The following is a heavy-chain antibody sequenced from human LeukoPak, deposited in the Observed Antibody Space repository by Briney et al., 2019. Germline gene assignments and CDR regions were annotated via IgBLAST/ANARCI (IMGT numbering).Heavy chain of an antibody. CDR1: GFTFSSYS. V-gene: IGHV3-48*04. Sequence: GGSLRLSCAASGFTFSSYSMNWVRQAPGKGLEWVSYISSSSSTIYYADSVKGRFTISRDNTKNSLYLQMNSLRAEDTAVYYCAREGRYYYDTKRDAFDIWGQGTMVTVSS. J-gene: IGHJ3*02. D-gene: IGHD3-22*01. CDR3: AREGRYYYDTKRDAFDI. CDR2: ISSSSSTI.